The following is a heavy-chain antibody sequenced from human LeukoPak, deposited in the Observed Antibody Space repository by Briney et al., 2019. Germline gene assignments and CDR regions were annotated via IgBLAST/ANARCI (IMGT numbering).Heavy chain of an antibody. CDR2: IYYSGST. CDR3: ARPVPSRLGWFDP. Sequence: SETLSLTCTVSGGSISSSPYYWGWFRQPPGTGLEWIGTIYYSGSTYYNPSLKSRVTISVDTSKNQFSLKLTSVTAADTAVYYCARPVPSRLGWFDPWGQGTLVTVSS. D-gene: IGHD1-1*01. V-gene: IGHV4-39*01. CDR1: GGSISSSPYY. J-gene: IGHJ5*02.